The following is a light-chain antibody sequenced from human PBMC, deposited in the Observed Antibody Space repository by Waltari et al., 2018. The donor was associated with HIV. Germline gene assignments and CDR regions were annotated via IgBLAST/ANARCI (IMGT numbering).Light chain of an antibody. J-gene: IGLJ1*01. CDR1: ASNIGAGYA. CDR3: QSYDNSLTAYV. V-gene: IGLV1-40*01. CDR2: TDI. Sequence: QSVLTQPPSVSGAPGQRVTISCTGGASNIGAGYAVHWYQNLPRTAPKLLIFTDIERPSGVPDRFSGSKSGTSASLTITGLQAEDEADYYCQSYDNSLTAYVFGTGTKVSVL.